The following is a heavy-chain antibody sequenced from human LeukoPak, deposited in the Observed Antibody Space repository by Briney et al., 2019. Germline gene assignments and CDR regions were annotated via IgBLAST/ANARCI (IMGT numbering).Heavy chain of an antibody. Sequence: PGGSLRLSCVASGFSFGKYWMSWVRQAPGKGLEWVANIKLDGSEKNYVDSVKGRFTISRDNTKNSLYLQMNSLRAEDTAVYYCAKQHNPGYSYGYTIGLWSYWGQGTLVTVSS. D-gene: IGHD5-18*01. V-gene: IGHV3-7*03. CDR3: AKQHNPGYSYGYTIGLWSY. J-gene: IGHJ4*02. CDR1: GFSFGKYW. CDR2: IKLDGSEK.